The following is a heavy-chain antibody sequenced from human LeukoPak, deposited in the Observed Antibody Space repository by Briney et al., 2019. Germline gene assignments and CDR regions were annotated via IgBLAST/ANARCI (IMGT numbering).Heavy chain of an antibody. CDR1: GFTFSSYW. J-gene: IGHJ4*02. Sequence: PGGSLRLSCAASGFTFSSYWMHWVRQAPGKGLVWVSRINSDGSSTNYADSVKGRFTISRDNAKNTLYLQMNSLRADDTAVYYCARDTSGTYVSSGANFDYWGQGTLVTVSS. CDR2: INSDGSST. CDR3: ARDTSGTYVSSGANFDY. V-gene: IGHV3-74*01. D-gene: IGHD3-22*01.